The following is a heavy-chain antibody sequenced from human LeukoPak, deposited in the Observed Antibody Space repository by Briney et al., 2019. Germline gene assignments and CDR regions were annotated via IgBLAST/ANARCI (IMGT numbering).Heavy chain of an antibody. CDR2: ISAYNGNT. J-gene: IGHJ4*02. Sequence: ASVKVSCKASGYTFTIYGVSWVRQAPGQGLEWMGWISAYNGNTNYAQKLQGRVTMTTDTSTSTAYMELRSLRSDDTAVYYCARTTYYYDSSGYYLFDYWGQGTLVTVSS. V-gene: IGHV1-18*01. D-gene: IGHD3-22*01. CDR3: ARTTYYYDSSGYYLFDY. CDR1: GYTFTIYG.